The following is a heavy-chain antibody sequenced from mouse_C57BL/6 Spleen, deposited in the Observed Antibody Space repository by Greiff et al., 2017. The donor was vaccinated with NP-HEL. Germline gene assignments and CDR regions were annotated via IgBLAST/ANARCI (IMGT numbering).Heavy chain of an antibody. CDR3: AGSRRLRPYLDY. CDR2: IYPGSGST. Sequence: QVQLQQPGAELVKPGASVKMSCKASGYTFTSYWITWVKQRPGQGLEWIGDIYPGSGSTNYNEKFKSKATLTVDTSSSTAYMQLSILTSEDSAVYDCAGSRRLRPYLDYWGQGTTLTVSS. CDR1: GYTFTSYW. V-gene: IGHV1-55*01. D-gene: IGHD3-2*02. J-gene: IGHJ2*01.